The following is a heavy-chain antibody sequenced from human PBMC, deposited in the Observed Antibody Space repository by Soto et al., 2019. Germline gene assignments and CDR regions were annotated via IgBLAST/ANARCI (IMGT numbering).Heavy chain of an antibody. CDR1: GYTFTSYY. CDR2: INPSGGST. J-gene: IGHJ6*02. CDR3: ARPGDGDAQGYYYYGMDV. D-gene: IGHD3-16*01. V-gene: IGHV1-46*01. Sequence: ASVKVSCKASGYTFTSYYMHWVRQAPGQGLEWMGIINPSGGSTSYAQKFQGRGTMTRDTSTSTVYMELSSLRSEDTAVYYCARPGDGDAQGYYYYGMDVWGQGTTVTVSS.